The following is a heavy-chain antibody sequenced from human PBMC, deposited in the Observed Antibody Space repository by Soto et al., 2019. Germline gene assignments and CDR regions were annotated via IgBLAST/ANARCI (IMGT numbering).Heavy chain of an antibody. J-gene: IGHJ3*02. CDR3: AHRGDEGDVFDI. Sequence: QITLKESGPTLVKPTQTLTLTCTFSGFSLSTSGVGVGWIRQPPGKALEWLSLIYWDDDKRYSPSLKSRITITKDTSKNQVVLTMTNIDPVDTATYFCAHRGDEGDVFDIWGQGTMVTVSS. V-gene: IGHV2-5*02. CDR2: IYWDDDK. CDR1: GFSLSTSGVG. D-gene: IGHD3-16*01.